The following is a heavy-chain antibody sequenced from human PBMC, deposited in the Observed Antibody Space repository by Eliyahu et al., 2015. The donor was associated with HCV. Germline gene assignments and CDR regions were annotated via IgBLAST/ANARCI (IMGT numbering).Heavy chain of an antibody. J-gene: IGHJ4*02. V-gene: IGHV3-9*01. CDR1: GFXFDDYA. Sequence: EVQLVESGGGLVQPGRSLRLXCXASGFXFDDYAIHWVRQAPGKGLEWVSGISWNSGSIGYADSVKGRFTISRDNAKNSLYLQMNSLRAEDTALYYCAKALLRGYSGYDGWGQGTLVTVSS. D-gene: IGHD5-12*01. CDR3: AKALLRGYSGYDG. CDR2: ISWNSGSI.